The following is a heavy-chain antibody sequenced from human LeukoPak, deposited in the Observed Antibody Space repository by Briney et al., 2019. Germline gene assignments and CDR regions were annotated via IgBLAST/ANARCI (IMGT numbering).Heavy chain of an antibody. CDR3: AREYCSGTSCYGYFDY. V-gene: IGHV3-7*01. Sequence: GGSLRLSCATSGFTFSNYWMSWVRRAPGKGLEWVANIKQDGSQIFYVDSVKGRFTISRDTAKNSLSLQMNSLRAEDTAVYYCAREYCSGTSCYGYFDYWGQGTLVTVSS. D-gene: IGHD2-2*01. CDR1: GFTFSNYW. CDR2: IKQDGSQI. J-gene: IGHJ4*02.